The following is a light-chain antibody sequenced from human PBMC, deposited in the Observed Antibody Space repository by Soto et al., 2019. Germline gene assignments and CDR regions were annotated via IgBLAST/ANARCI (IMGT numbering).Light chain of an antibody. Sequence: QSSITTSASVSGSPGQSITISCSETSSDIGAYDLVSWYQQHPGRAPKLIIYEVSHRFSGLSYRFSGSKSGNTASLTISGLQAEDEGDYYCTSFAPGRIYVFGSGTKVTVL. CDR1: SSDIGAYDL. V-gene: IGLV2-14*03. CDR2: EVS. CDR3: TSFAPGRIYV. J-gene: IGLJ1*01.